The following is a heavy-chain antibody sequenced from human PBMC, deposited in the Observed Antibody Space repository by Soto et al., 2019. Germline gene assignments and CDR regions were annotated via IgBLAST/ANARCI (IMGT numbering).Heavy chain of an antibody. CDR3: ARGDYGDYYYYGMDV. CDR2: ISSSSSTI. Sequence: EVHLVESGGGLVQPGGSLRLSCAASGFTFSTYNMNWVRQAPGKGLEWVSYISSSSSTIFYADSVKGRFTISRDNAQNSLYLQMNSLRDGDTAVYYCARGDYGDYYYYGMDVWGQWTTVTVSS. V-gene: IGHV3-48*02. J-gene: IGHJ6*02. D-gene: IGHD4-17*01. CDR1: GFTFSTYN.